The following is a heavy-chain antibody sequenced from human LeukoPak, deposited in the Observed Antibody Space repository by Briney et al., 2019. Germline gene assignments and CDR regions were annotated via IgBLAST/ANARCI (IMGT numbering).Heavy chain of an antibody. V-gene: IGHV3-23*01. J-gene: IGHJ4*02. Sequence: GRSLRLSCAASGFIPRNHATNWVPHTPEQGLEWGLGVSASGGSTINTDSVKGRFSISRDNSKNKLYLEMNSLRPEDTALYYCAKSLGNQGVIDYWGQGTLVTVSS. D-gene: IGHD3-10*01. CDR3: AKSLGNQGVIDY. CDR2: VSASGGST. CDR1: GFIPRNHA.